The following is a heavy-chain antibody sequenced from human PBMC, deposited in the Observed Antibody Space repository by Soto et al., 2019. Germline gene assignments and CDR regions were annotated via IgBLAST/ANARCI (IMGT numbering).Heavy chain of an antibody. CDR3: AEGNYGDGGDY. J-gene: IGHJ4*02. D-gene: IGHD4-17*01. CDR1: GGTFSSYT. Sequence: QVQLVQSGAEVKKPGSSVMVSCKASGGTFSSYTISWVRQAPGQGLEWMGRIIPILGIANYAQKFQGRVTITADKSTSTAYMELSSLRSEDTAVYYCAEGNYGDGGDYWGQGTLVTVSS. CDR2: IIPILGIA. V-gene: IGHV1-69*02.